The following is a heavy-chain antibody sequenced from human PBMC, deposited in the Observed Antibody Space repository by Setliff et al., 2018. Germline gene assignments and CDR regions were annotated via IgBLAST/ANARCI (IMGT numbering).Heavy chain of an antibody. CDR3: ARGSSGWSWDY. J-gene: IGHJ4*02. CDR1: GFLFKDYY. Sequence: GGSLRLSCAASGFLFKDYYMTWIRQAPGKGLEWLSFISSSGSNILYADSVKGRFTISRDNAKNSLFLQMNSLRAEETAVYYCARGSSGWSWDYWGQGTPVTVSS. D-gene: IGHD6-19*01. V-gene: IGHV3-11*04. CDR2: ISSSGSNI.